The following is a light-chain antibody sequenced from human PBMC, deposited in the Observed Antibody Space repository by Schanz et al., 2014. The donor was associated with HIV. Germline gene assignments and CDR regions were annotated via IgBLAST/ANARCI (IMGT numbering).Light chain of an antibody. CDR2: DVT. V-gene: IGLV2-23*02. J-gene: IGLJ2*01. CDR1: GRDLGGYNF. CDR3: CSYTGSGTLV. Sequence: QSALTQPASVSGSPGQSITISCTGTGRDLGGYNFLSWYQQRPGKAPKLIIYDVTKRPSGVSNRFSGSKSGNTASLTISGLQAEDEADYYCCSYTGSGTLVFGGGTKVTVL.